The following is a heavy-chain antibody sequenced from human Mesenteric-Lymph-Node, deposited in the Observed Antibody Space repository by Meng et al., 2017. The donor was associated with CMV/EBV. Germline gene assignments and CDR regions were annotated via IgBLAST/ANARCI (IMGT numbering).Heavy chain of an antibody. CDR1: GGSISSGGHY. Sequence: SETLSLTCTVSGGSISSGGHYWSWIRQHPGKGLECIGYIYYSGSTFYNPSLKSRVTISVDTSKNQFSLKLSSVTAADTAVYYCARVAELLRRIPPNYYGYYFDYWGQGTLVTVSS. CDR2: IYYSGST. V-gene: IGHV4-31*03. D-gene: IGHD1-26*01. J-gene: IGHJ4*02. CDR3: ARVAELLRRIPPNYYGYYFDY.